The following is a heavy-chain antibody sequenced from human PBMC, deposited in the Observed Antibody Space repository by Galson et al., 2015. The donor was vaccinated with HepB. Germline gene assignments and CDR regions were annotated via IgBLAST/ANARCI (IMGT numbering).Heavy chain of an antibody. D-gene: IGHD2/OR15-2a*01. CDR2: INPNNGDT. CDR1: GYTFTGRY. Sequence: SVKVSCKASGYTFTGRYMHWVRQAPGQGLEWMGRINPNNGDTTFAQKFQGRVAMTRDTSISTVYMELTRLRSDDTSIYYCARGRPYYNSTSFFFYYYYMDVWGTGTTVTVS. J-gene: IGHJ6*03. V-gene: IGHV1-2*06. CDR3: ARGRPYYNSTSFFFYYYYMDV.